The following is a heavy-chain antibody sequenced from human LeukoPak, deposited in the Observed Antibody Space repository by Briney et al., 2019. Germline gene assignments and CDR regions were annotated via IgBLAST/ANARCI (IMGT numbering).Heavy chain of an antibody. J-gene: IGHJ5*02. CDR3: ARHCGGDCYSLGHWFDP. Sequence: PSETLSLTCAVYGGSFSGYYWSWIRQPPGKGLEWIGEINHSGSTNYNPSLKSRVTISVDTSKNQFSLKLSSVTAADTAVYYCARHCGGDCYSLGHWFDPWGQGTLVTVSS. V-gene: IGHV4-34*01. D-gene: IGHD2-21*02. CDR1: GGSFSGYY. CDR2: INHSGST.